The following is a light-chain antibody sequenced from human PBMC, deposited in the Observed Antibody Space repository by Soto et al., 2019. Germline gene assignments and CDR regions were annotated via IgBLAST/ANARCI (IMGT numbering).Light chain of an antibody. V-gene: IGKV3-15*01. J-gene: IGKJ5*01. CDR3: QQYHAWPLT. Sequence: EIVMTQSPATLSVSPGERATLTCRASQSISSNLAWYQQRPGQAPRLLIFGASTRATGVPARFSGSGSGTEFPLTISSLQSEDFAAYYCQQYHAWPLTFARGT. CDR2: GAS. CDR1: QSISSN.